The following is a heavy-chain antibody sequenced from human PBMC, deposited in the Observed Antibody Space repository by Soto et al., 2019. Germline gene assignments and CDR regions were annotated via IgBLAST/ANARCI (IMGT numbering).Heavy chain of an antibody. CDR2: IHDGGST. D-gene: IGHD2-21*01. CDR1: GGSFSGY. V-gene: IGHV4-34*01. Sequence: SETPSLTGAVYGGSFSGYWSWIRQPQGKGLEWIGEIHDGGSTKYNPSLKSRVTILVDTSKNQISLKLDSVTVADTAVYYCASHCGGGGCLVGFHLWGPGTLVTVSS. CDR3: ASHCGGGGCLVGFHL. J-gene: IGHJ3*01.